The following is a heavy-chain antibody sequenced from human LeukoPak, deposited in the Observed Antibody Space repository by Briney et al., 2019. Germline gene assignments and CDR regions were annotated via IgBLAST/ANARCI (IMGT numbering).Heavy chain of an antibody. V-gene: IGHV1-18*01. CDR1: GGTFSSYG. D-gene: IGHD1-1*01. J-gene: IGHJ4*02. CDR2: ISAYNGNT. Sequence: ASVKVSCKASGGTFSSYGISWVRQAPGQGLEWMGWISAYNGNTSYAQKLQGRVTMTTDTSTSTAYMEPRSLRSDDTAVYYCARDRDWNDFDYWGQGTLVTVSS. CDR3: ARDRDWNDFDY.